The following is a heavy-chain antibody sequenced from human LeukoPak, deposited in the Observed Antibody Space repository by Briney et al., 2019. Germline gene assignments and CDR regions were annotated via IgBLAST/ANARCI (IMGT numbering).Heavy chain of an antibody. D-gene: IGHD2-15*01. J-gene: IGHJ4*02. Sequence: GGSLRLSCAASGFTFSTYAMHWVRQAPGKGLEWVAVIWHDGSNKYYADSVKGRFTISRDNSKNTLYLQMDSLRAEDTVVYYCARSQYCSGGSCYRLGDYWGQGTLVTVSS. CDR1: GFTFSTYA. CDR2: IWHDGSNK. V-gene: IGHV3-33*01. CDR3: ARSQYCSGGSCYRLGDY.